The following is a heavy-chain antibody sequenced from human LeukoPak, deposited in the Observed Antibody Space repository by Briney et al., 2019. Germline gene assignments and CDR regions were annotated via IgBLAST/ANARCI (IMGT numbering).Heavy chain of an antibody. J-gene: IGHJ4*02. CDR1: GFTFSNYA. V-gene: IGHV3-23*01. CDR3: AKGAITMIVVVNYFDY. D-gene: IGHD3-22*01. Sequence: GGPLRLSCAASGFTFSNYAMSWVRQAPGKGLEWVSVISGRGGSTYYADSVKGRFTISRDNLKNTLYLQMNSLRAEDTAVYYCAKGAITMIVVVNYFDYWGQGTLVTVSS. CDR2: ISGRGGST.